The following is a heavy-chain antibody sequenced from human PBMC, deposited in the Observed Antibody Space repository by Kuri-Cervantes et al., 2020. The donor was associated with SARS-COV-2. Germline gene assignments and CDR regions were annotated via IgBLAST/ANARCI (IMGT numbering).Heavy chain of an antibody. CDR2: ISYDGSNK. CDR1: GFTFDDYA. CDR3: ATALLSYYFDY. D-gene: IGHD3-10*01. Sequence: GGSLRLSCAASGFTFDDYAMHWVRQAPGKGLEWVAVISYDGSNKYYADSVKGRFTISRDNSKNTLYLQMNSLRAEDTAVYYCATALLSYYFDYWGQGTLVTVSS. J-gene: IGHJ4*02. V-gene: IGHV3-30-3*01.